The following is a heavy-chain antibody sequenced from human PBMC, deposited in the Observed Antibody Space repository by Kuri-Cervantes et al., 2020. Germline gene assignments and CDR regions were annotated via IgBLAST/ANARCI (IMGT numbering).Heavy chain of an antibody. Sequence: SETLSLTCTVSGGSISSSSYYWGWIRQPPGKGLEWIGSIYYSGSTYYNPSLKSRVTISVDTSKNQFSLKLSSVTAADTAVYYCARLFCNGGSCYSFYYYGMDVWGQGTTVTV. V-gene: IGHV4-39*01. CDR2: IYYSGST. J-gene: IGHJ6*02. CDR3: ARLFCNGGSCYSFYYYGMDV. CDR1: GGSISSSSYY. D-gene: IGHD2-15*01.